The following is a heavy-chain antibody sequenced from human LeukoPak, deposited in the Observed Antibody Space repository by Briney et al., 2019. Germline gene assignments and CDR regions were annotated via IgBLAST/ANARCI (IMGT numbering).Heavy chain of an antibody. J-gene: IGHJ6*03. Sequence: GGSLRLSCAASGFTFSSYEMNWVRQAPGKGLEWVSYISSSGSTIYYADSVKGRFTISRDNAKNSLYLKMNSLRAEDTAVYYCARDKSIAAHQTMANYYYYYMDVWGKGTTVTVSS. D-gene: IGHD6-6*01. CDR3: ARDKSIAAHQTMANYYYYYMDV. CDR2: ISSSGSTI. CDR1: GFTFSSYE. V-gene: IGHV3-48*03.